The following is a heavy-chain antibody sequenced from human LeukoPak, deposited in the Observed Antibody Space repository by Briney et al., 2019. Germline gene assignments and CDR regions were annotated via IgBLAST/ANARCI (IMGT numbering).Heavy chain of an antibody. J-gene: IGHJ4*02. CDR1: GFTFPNYA. V-gene: IGHV3-23*01. CDR2: ISGSGGST. D-gene: IGHD2-2*03. CDR3: AKLGWAVRSEFDY. Sequence: HPGGSLRLSCTASGFTFPNYAMSWVREAPGKGLEWVSAISGSGGSTYYADSVKGRFTISRDNSKNTLYLQMNSLRAEDTAVYYCAKLGWAVRSEFDYWGQGTLVTVSS.